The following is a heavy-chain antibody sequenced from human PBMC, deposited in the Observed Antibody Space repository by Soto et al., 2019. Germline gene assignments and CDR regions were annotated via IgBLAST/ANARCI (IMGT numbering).Heavy chain of an antibody. CDR1: GGSISSYY. CDR3: ARRDRWQRHFDY. CDR2: IYYSGST. Sequence: SETLSLTCTVSGGSISSYYWSWIRQPPGKGLEWIGYIYYSGSTNYNPSLKSRVTTSVDTSKNQFSLKLSSVTAADTAVYYCARRDRWQRHFDYWGQGTLVTVSS. J-gene: IGHJ4*02. D-gene: IGHD3-16*02. V-gene: IGHV4-59*01.